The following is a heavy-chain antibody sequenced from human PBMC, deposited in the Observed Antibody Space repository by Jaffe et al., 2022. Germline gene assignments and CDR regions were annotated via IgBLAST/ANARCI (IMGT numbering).Heavy chain of an antibody. CDR2: ISVSGHRT. Sequence: EVQLLESGGGLAQPGGSLRLSCAASGFTISSYAMSWVRQAPGKGLEWVSAISVSGHRTFYAGSVKGRFIISRDNSKNTLYLQMNSLRAEDTAVYYCAKDPQFYNWNDVAVRGVSGFDQWGQGTLVTVSS. CDR3: AKDPQFYNWNDVAVRGVSGFDQ. V-gene: IGHV3-23*01. CDR1: GFTISSYA. D-gene: IGHD1-1*01. J-gene: IGHJ4*02.